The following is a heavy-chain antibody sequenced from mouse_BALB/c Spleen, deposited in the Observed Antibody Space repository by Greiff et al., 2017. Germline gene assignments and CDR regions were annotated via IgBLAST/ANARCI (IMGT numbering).Heavy chain of an antibody. V-gene: IGHV7-1*02. J-gene: IGHJ2*01. Sequence: EVNVVESGGGLVHPGGSLRLSCATSGFTFSDFYMEWVRQPPGKRLEWIAASRNKANDYTTEYSASVKGRFIVSRDTSQSFLYLQINALRAEDTAMYDCARDAYGGVFDEWGQGTTRTVAS. D-gene: IGHD1-1*01. CDR1: GFTFSDFY. CDR2: SRNKANDYTT. CDR3: ARDAYGGVFDE.